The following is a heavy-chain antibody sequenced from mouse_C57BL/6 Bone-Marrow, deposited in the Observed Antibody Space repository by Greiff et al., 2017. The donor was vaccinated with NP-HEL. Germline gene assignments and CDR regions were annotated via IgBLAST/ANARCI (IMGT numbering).Heavy chain of an antibody. CDR1: GYSFTSYY. Sequence: QVQLQQSGPELVKPGASVKISCKASGYSFTSYYIHWVKQRPGQGLEWIGWIYPGSGNTKYNEKFKGKATLTADTSSSTAYMQLSSLTSEDSAVYYCASSRYYGSFAYWGQGTLVTVSA. J-gene: IGHJ3*01. CDR2: IYPGSGNT. V-gene: IGHV1-66*01. CDR3: ASSRYYGSFAY. D-gene: IGHD1-1*01.